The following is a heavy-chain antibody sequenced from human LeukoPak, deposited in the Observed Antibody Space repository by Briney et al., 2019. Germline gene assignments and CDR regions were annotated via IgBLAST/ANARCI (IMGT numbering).Heavy chain of an antibody. CDR2: IYYGGST. V-gene: IGHV4-39*01. Sequence: GSLRLSCAASGFTFSIYSMDWVRPAPGKGLEWIGNIYYGGSTYYKPSLKSRVTISVGTSKNQFSLTLSSVTAADTAVYYCAGLYASGSYYGYWGQGALVTVSS. D-gene: IGHD3-10*01. CDR3: AGLYASGSYYGY. J-gene: IGHJ4*02. CDR1: GFTFSIYS.